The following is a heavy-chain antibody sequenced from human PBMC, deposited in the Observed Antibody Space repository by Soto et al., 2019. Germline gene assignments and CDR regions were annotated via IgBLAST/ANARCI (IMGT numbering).Heavy chain of an antibody. V-gene: IGHV4-31*03. J-gene: IGHJ5*02. CDR2: IYDNGTT. CDR1: GASIGSGGYY. CDR3: ASGPVGATTWFDP. D-gene: IGHD1-26*01. Sequence: PSETLSLTCTVSGASIGSGGYYWSWIRQDPGKGLEWLGYIYDNGTTYYNPSLKSRVSISRDTSKNQLSLKMTSLTAANTAIYYRASGPVGATTWFDPWGQGTKVTVSS.